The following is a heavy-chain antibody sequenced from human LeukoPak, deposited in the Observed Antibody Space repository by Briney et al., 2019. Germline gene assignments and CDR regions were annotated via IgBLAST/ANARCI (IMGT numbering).Heavy chain of an antibody. CDR1: GYTFTSYA. D-gene: IGHD1-26*01. Sequence: ASVKVSCKASGYTFTSYAMHWVRQAPGQRLEWMGWINAGNGNTKYSQKFQRRVTMTEDTSTDTAYMELSSLRSEDTAVYYCATIVEGATMGVDYWGQGTLVTVSS. J-gene: IGHJ4*02. CDR3: ATIVEGATMGVDY. V-gene: IGHV1-3*01. CDR2: INAGNGNT.